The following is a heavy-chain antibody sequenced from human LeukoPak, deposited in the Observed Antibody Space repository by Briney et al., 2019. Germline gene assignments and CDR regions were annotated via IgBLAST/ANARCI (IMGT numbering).Heavy chain of an antibody. V-gene: IGHV1-18*04. J-gene: IGHJ3*02. CDR1: GYTFTSYG. CDR3: AKDSGYDWVDAFDI. D-gene: IGHD5-12*01. CDR2: ISAYNGNT. Sequence: GASVKVSCKASGYTFTSYGISWVRQAPGQGLEWMGWISAYNGNTNYAQKLQGRVTMTTDTSTSTAYMELRSLGSDDTAVYYCAKDSGYDWVDAFDIWGQGTMVTVSS.